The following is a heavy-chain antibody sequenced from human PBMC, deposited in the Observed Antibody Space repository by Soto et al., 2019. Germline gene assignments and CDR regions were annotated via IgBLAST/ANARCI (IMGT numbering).Heavy chain of an antibody. CDR3: ATIGGGKENFEY. V-gene: IGHV4-59*01. CDR2: IYYSGST. Sequence: SETLSLTCTVSGGSISSYYWSWIRQPPGKGLEWIGYIYYSGSTNYNPSLKSRVTISVDTSKNQFSLKLSSVTAADTAVYYCATIGGGKENFEYWGQGPLVTVSS. CDR1: GGSISSYY. J-gene: IGHJ4*02. D-gene: IGHD3-16*01.